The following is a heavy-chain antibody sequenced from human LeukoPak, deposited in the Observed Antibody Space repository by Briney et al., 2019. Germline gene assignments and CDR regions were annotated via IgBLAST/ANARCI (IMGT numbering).Heavy chain of an antibody. V-gene: IGHV3-69-1*01. CDR1: GFSFSRFD. CDR3: ARDFGGLGYFDY. CDR2: ISRRNTE. J-gene: IGHJ4*02. Sequence: GGSLRLSCAAAGFSFSRFDMHWVRQAPGKGLEWVSYISRRNTEKYADSVRGRFTISRDNAKNPLYLQMNSLRAEDTAVYYCARDFGGLGYFDYWGQGTLVTVSS. D-gene: IGHD6-19*01.